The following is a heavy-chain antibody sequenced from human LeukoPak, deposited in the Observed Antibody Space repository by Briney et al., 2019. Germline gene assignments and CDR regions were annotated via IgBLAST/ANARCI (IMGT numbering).Heavy chain of an antibody. Sequence: SGGSLRLSCAASGFTFSTYAMSWVRQAPGKGLEWVSGISGSGGSTYYADSVKGRFTISRDNSKNTLFLQMNSLSAEGTAVYYCAKGYSTHYEYWGQGTLVTVSS. D-gene: IGHD3-3*01. CDR2: ISGSGGST. J-gene: IGHJ4*02. CDR3: AKGYSTHYEY. V-gene: IGHV3-23*01. CDR1: GFTFSTYA.